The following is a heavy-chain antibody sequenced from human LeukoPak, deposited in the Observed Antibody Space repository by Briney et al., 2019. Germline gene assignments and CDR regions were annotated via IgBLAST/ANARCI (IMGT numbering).Heavy chain of an antibody. Sequence: SVKVSCKASGGTFSSYAISWVRQAPGQGLEWMGGIIPIFGTANYAQKFQGRVTITTDESTSAAYMELSSLRSEDTAVYYCARGLQTRDDAFDIWGQGTMVTVSS. CDR2: IIPIFGTA. CDR3: ARGLQTRDDAFDI. CDR1: GGTFSSYA. J-gene: IGHJ3*02. D-gene: IGHD1-1*01. V-gene: IGHV1-69*05.